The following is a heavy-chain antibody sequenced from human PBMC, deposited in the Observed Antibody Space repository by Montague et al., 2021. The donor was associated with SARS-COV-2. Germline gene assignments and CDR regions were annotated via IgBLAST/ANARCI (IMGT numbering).Heavy chain of an antibody. CDR1: GFTFSNYA. CDR3: AKDARYDFWSRYYLDY. CDR2: IYSGGSST. J-gene: IGHJ4*02. Sequence: SLRLSCAASGFTFSNYAMSWVRQAPGKGLEWVSVIYSGGSSTYYADSVKGRFTIPRDNSKKTLYLQMNSLRAEDTAVYYCAKDARYDFWSRYYLDYWGQGTMVTVSS. D-gene: IGHD3-3*01. V-gene: IGHV3-23*03.